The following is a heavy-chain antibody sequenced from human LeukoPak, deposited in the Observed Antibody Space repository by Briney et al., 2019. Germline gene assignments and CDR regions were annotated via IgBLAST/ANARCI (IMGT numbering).Heavy chain of an antibody. J-gene: IGHJ4*02. CDR3: ARHLNNCGDDCYIFDY. CDR1: GGSISSYF. D-gene: IGHD2-21*01. Sequence: SETLSLTCSVSGGSISSYFWSWIRQPPGKGLEWMGYIYYSGSTNYNPSLKSRVTISVDTSKNQFSLRVSSVTAADTAVYYCARHLNNCGDDCYIFDYWGQGTLVTVSS. V-gene: IGHV4-59*08. CDR2: IYYSGST.